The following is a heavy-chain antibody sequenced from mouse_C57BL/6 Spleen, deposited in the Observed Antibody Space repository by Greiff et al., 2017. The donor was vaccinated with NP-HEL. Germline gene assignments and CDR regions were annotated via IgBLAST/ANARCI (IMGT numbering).Heavy chain of an antibody. CDR1: GFSLTSYG. D-gene: IGHD2-12*01. V-gene: IGHV2-3*01. J-gene: IGHJ3*01. CDR3: AKQALYSLFAY. CDR2: IWGDGST. Sequence: QVQLKESGPGLVAPSQRLSITCTVSGFSLTSYGVSWVRQPPGKGLEWRGVIWGDGSTNYNSDIISRLRSSKDNSKSQVFLKLNSLQTDDTATYYCAKQALYSLFAYWGQGTLVTVSA.